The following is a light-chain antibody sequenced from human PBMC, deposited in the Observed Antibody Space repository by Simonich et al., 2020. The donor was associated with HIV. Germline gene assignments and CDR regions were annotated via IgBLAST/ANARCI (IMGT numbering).Light chain of an antibody. J-gene: IGKJ4*01. V-gene: IGKV3-11*01. CDR2: DAS. CDR3: QQYYGTPLS. Sequence: EIVLTQSPATLSLSPGERAALSCRASQSVGRYLAWAQQKPGQAPKLLIYDASNRATGIPARFSGSGSGTDFTLTISSLQAEDVAVYYCQQYYGTPLSFGGGTKVEVK. CDR1: QSVGRY.